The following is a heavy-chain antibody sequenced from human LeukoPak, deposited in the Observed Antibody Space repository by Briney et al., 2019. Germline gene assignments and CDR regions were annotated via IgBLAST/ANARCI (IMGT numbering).Heavy chain of an antibody. D-gene: IGHD3-10*01. CDR2: ISAYNGNT. Sequence: ASVKVSCKSSGYTFTIYHLTCVRQPPGQGLEWMGWISAYNGNTNYVQKLQGRDTRSTDTSTSTVYMELRSLRSDDTAVYYLARGGLTESVDYWGQGSLVTVSS. CDR3: ARGGLTESVDY. CDR1: GYTFTIYH. V-gene: IGHV1-18*01. J-gene: IGHJ4*02.